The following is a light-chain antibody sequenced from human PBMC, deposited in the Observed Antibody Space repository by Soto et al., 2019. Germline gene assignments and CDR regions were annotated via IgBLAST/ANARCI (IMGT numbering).Light chain of an antibody. CDR1: QSVFYSPNNKNY. J-gene: IGKJ4*01. CDR2: WAS. Sequence: DIVLTQPPDSLAVSLGERVTISCKSSQSVFYSPNNKNYLAWYQQKPGHPPKVLIYWASTRESGVPDRFSGGGSGTDFTLTISSLQAEDVAVYFCQQYYSTPLTFGGGTKVDIK. V-gene: IGKV4-1*01. CDR3: QQYYSTPLT.